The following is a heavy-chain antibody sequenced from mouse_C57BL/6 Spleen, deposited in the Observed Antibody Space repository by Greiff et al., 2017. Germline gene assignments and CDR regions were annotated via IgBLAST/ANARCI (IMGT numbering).Heavy chain of an antibody. CDR2: INPSSGYT. CDR1: GYTFTSYW. Sequence: QVQLKESGAELAKPGASVKLSCKASGYTFTSYWMHWVKQRPGQGLEWIGYINPSSGYTKYNQKFKDKATLPAAKSSSTAYMQLSSLTYENSAVYYCEREVPSLPLSYGFDYWGQGTTLTVSS. D-gene: IGHD1-1*01. V-gene: IGHV1-7*01. J-gene: IGHJ2*01. CDR3: EREVPSLPLSYGFDY.